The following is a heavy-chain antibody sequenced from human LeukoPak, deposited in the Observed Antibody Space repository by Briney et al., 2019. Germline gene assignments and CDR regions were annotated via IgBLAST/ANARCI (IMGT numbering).Heavy chain of an antibody. CDR3: AKTRWELLEIDN. CDR1: GSSISSSNW. Sequence: SETLSLTCSVSGSSISSSNWWGWIRQPPGKGLEWIGYIYYSGSTYYNPSLKSRVTMSVDTSKNQFSLKLSSVTAVDTAVYYCAKTRWELLEIDNWGQGTLVTVSS. J-gene: IGHJ4*02. D-gene: IGHD4-23*01. CDR2: IYYSGST. V-gene: IGHV4-28*01.